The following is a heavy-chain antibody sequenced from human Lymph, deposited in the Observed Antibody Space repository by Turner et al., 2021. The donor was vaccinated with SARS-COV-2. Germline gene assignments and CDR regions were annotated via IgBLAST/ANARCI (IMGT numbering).Heavy chain of an antibody. CDR2: ISYDGRNK. J-gene: IGHJ6*02. Sequence: QVQLVESGGGVVQPGRSLRLSCAASGFTFSTYATHWVRQAAGKGLEWVAVISYDGRNKYYADSVKGRFTISRDNSKNTLYLQMNSLRAEDTAVYYCARYGSGGYFYYGLDVWGQGTTVTVSS. V-gene: IGHV3-30*04. D-gene: IGHD3-10*01. CDR3: ARYGSGGYFYYGLDV. CDR1: GFTFSTYA.